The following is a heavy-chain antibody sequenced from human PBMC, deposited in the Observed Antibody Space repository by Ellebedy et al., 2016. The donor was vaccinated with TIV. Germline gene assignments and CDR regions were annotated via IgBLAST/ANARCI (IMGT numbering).Heavy chain of an antibody. CDR1: GGSISRYY. J-gene: IGHJ4*02. CDR2: IYTSGST. V-gene: IGHV4-4*07. D-gene: IGHD6-13*01. Sequence: MPSETLSLTCTVSGGSISRYYWSWIRQPAGQGLEWIGRIYTSGSTNYNPSLKSRVTMSVDTSKNQFSLKLSSVTAADTAVYYCARDLGQFSAAGTFDYWGQGTLVTVSS. CDR3: ARDLGQFSAAGTFDY.